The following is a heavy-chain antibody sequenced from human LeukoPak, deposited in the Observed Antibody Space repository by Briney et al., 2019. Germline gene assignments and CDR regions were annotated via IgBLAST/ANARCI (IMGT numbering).Heavy chain of an antibody. J-gene: IGHJ4*02. Sequence: ASVKVSCKASGYTFTGYYMHWVRQAPGQGLEWMGWINPNSGGTNYAQKFQGRVTMTRDTSISTAYMELSRLRSEDTAVYYCARTMVRGVSAGLLDYWGQGTLVTVSS. CDR1: GYTFTGYY. D-gene: IGHD3-10*01. V-gene: IGHV1-2*02. CDR3: ARTMVRGVSAGLLDY. CDR2: INPNSGGT.